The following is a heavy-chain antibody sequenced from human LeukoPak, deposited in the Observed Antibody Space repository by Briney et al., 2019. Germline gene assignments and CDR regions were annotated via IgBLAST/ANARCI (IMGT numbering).Heavy chain of an antibody. CDR2: FYYSGIT. J-gene: IGHJ3*02. CDR3: ASHHSGASPSDAFDI. Sequence: SETLSLTCTVSGGSISSSSYYWGWIRQPTGKELEWIGNFYYSGITYYNPSLRSRVTISVDTSKNQFSLKLSSVTAADTAVYYCASHHSGASPSDAFDIWGHGTMVTVSS. D-gene: IGHD5-12*01. CDR1: GGSISSSSYY. V-gene: IGHV4-39*01.